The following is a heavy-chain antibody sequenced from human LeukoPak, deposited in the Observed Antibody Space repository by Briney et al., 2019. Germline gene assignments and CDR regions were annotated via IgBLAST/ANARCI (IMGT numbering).Heavy chain of an antibody. J-gene: IGHJ4*02. CDR2: MNQDGSAK. CDR3: ARYSLPVYGGWAY. V-gene: IGHV3-7*01. CDR1: GFTFSSSW. Sequence: PGGSLRLSCAASGFTFSSSWMSWLRQAPGKGLEWVANMNQDGSAKYYVDSVKGRFTISRDNAKNSLYLQMNSLRAEDTAVYYCARYSLPVYGGWAYWGQGALVAVCS. D-gene: IGHD4-23*01.